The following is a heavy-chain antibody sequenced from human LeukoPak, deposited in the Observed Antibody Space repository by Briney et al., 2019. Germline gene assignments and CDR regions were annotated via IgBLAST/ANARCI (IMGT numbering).Heavy chain of an antibody. CDR2: VSYSGRT. J-gene: IGHJ6*03. V-gene: IGHV4-39*01. D-gene: IGHD3-10*01. Sequence: SSETLSLTCTVSSGSITSDTYYWGWIRQPPGKGLEWIGTVSYSGRTYYSPSLKSRVSISVDTSKNQFSLRLSSVTAADTAVYYCARWVIDTGISYLYYYMDVWGKGTTVTISS. CDR3: ARWVIDTGISYLYYYMDV. CDR1: SGSITSDTYY.